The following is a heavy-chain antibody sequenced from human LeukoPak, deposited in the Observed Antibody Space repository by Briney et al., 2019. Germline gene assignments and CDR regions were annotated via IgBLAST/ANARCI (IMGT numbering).Heavy chain of an antibody. Sequence: MSSETLSLTCAVSGGSISSSSYYWGWIRQPPGKGLEWIGSVYYRGNTYYNPSLKSRVTTSVDTSKNQFSLKVSSVTAADTAVYYCARDSSGWYSGYYYYYMDVWGKGTTVTVSS. D-gene: IGHD6-19*01. J-gene: IGHJ6*03. V-gene: IGHV4-39*07. CDR3: ARDSSGWYSGYYYYYMDV. CDR1: GGSISSSSYY. CDR2: VYYRGNT.